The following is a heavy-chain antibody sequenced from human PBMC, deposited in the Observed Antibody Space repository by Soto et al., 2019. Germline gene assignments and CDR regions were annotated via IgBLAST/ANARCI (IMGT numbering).Heavy chain of an antibody. CDR2: ISSNSGTI. J-gene: IGHJ2*01. CDR3: ARVPPSSSSWYFDL. V-gene: IGHV3-48*01. CDR1: GFTFSTYS. D-gene: IGHD6-6*01. Sequence: GSLRLSCAASGFTFSTYSMNWVRQAPGKGLEWLSYISSNSGTIYYADSVKGRFTISRDNAKNSLFLQMNSLRAEDTAVYYCARVPPSSSSWYFDLWGRGTLVTVSS.